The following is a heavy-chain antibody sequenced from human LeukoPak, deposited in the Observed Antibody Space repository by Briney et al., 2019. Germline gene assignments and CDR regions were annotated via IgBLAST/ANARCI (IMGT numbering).Heavy chain of an antibody. Sequence: PGGSLRLSCAASGFTFDDYAMHWVRQAPGKGLEWVSLISWDGGSTYYADSVKGRFTISRDNSRHTLYLQMNSLEAEDTALYYCAKDKEYSGFGPILSGYYYGMDVWGKGTTVTVSS. CDR1: GFTFDDYA. CDR2: ISWDGGST. V-gene: IGHV3-43D*04. CDR3: AKDKEYSGFGPILSGYYYGMDV. J-gene: IGHJ6*04. D-gene: IGHD5-12*01.